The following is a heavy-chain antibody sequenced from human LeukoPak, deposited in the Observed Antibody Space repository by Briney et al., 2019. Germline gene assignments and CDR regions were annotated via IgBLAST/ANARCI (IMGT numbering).Heavy chain of an antibody. Sequence: GGSLRLSCAASGFTFSSYAMHWVRQAPGKGLEWVAVISYDGRNKYYADSVKGRFTISRDNSKNTLYLQMNSLRAEDTAVYYCAKDSSYYDFWSSTNFDYWGQGTLVTVSS. CDR2: ISYDGRNK. J-gene: IGHJ4*02. CDR3: AKDSSYYDFWSSTNFDY. V-gene: IGHV3-30-3*01. CDR1: GFTFSSYA. D-gene: IGHD3-3*01.